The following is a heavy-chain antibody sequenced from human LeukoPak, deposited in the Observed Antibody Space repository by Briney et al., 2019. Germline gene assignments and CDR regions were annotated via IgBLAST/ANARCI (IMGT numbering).Heavy chain of an antibody. Sequence: GGSLRLSCAASGFTFSSYGMHWVRQAPGKGLEWVAFIRYDGSNKYYADSVKGRFTISRDNSKNTLYLQMNSLRAEDTAVYYCARGSWELWFGELLYEGQNWFDPWGQGTLVTVSS. CDR2: IRYDGSNK. CDR3: ARGSWELWFGELLYEGQNWFDP. D-gene: IGHD3-10*01. V-gene: IGHV3-30*02. CDR1: GFTFSSYG. J-gene: IGHJ5*02.